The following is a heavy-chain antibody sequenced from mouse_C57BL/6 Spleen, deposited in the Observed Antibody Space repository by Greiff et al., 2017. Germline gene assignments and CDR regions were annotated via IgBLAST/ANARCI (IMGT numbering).Heavy chain of an antibody. CDR1: GYAFSSSW. CDR3: AREAMVTTGYYAMDY. CDR2: IYPGDGDT. J-gene: IGHJ4*01. D-gene: IGHD2-2*01. V-gene: IGHV1-82*01. Sequence: QVQLQQSGPELVKPGASVKISCKASGYAFSSSWMNWVKQRPGKGLEWIGRIYPGDGDTNYNGKFKGKATLTADKSSSTAYMQLSSLTSEDSAVYFCAREAMVTTGYYAMDYWGQGTSVTVSS.